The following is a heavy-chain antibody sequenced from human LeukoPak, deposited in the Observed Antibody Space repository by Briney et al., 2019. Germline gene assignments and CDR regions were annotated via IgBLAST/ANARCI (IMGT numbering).Heavy chain of an antibody. V-gene: IGHV3-30*18. CDR3: AKDGASNSYWYFDL. CDR1: RFTFRDYV. Sequence: GGSLRLSCAASRFTFRDYVMHWVRQAPGKGLEWVAVIAHDSSQKYYADSVKGRFSISRDNSKNTLYLDMTSLTTEDTAVYFCAKDGASNSYWYFDLWGRGTLVTV. D-gene: IGHD4/OR15-4a*01. CDR2: IAHDSSQK. J-gene: IGHJ2*01.